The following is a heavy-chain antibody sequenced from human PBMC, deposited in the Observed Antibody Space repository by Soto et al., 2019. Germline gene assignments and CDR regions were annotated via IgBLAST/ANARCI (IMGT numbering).Heavy chain of an antibody. CDR3: ARRSRIVVVPHYYYYYGIDV. J-gene: IGHJ6*02. CDR2: FYPGDSDT. Sequence: PGESLKISCKGSGYSFTSYWIGWVRQMPGNGLEWMGIFYPGDSDTRYSPSFQGQVTISADNSISTAYLQWSSLKASDTAMYYCARRSRIVVVPHYYYYYGIDVWGQVTTGTVSS. CDR1: GYSFTSYW. V-gene: IGHV5-51*01. D-gene: IGHD3-22*01.